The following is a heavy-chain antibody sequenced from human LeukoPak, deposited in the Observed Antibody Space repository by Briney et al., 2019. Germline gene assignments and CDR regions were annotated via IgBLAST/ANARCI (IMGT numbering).Heavy chain of an antibody. CDR3: ARAEASPALLFVSMDYYYMDV. J-gene: IGHJ6*03. V-gene: IGHV3-74*01. CDR1: GFIFSNYW. D-gene: IGHD2-21*01. CDR2: INTDGTST. Sequence: GGSLRLSCAASGFIFSNYWMHWVRRAPGKGLVCVSRINTDGTSTTYADSVTGRFTISRDNAKNTLYLQMNSLSAEDTAVYYCARAEASPALLFVSMDYYYMDVWGKGTTVIVSS.